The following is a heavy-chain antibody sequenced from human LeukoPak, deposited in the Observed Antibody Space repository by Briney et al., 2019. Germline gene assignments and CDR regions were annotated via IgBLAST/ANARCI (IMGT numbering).Heavy chain of an antibody. J-gene: IGHJ4*02. CDR1: GGSINSGSYY. CDR3: ARQIATAGLFDY. Sequence: SETLSLTCTVSGGSINSGSYYWSWIRQPAGKGPEWIGRIYTSGSTNYNPSLKSRLTISLDTSKNQFSLKLSSVTAADTAVYYCARQIATAGLFDYWGQGTLVTVSS. V-gene: IGHV4-61*02. D-gene: IGHD6-13*01. CDR2: IYTSGST.